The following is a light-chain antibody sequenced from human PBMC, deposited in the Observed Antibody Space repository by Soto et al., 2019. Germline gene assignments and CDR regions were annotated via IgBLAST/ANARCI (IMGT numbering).Light chain of an antibody. Sequence: QAVVTQEPSLTVSPGGTVTLTCASSTGAVTSGNYPSWFQQKPGQAPRTLIYTTNNQHSWTPARFSGSLLGGQAALTMSGAQPEDEAEYYCLLYYGGAHLVFGGGTQLTV. J-gene: IGLJ3*02. CDR3: LLYYGGAHLV. V-gene: IGLV7-43*01. CDR1: TGAVTSGNY. CDR2: TTN.